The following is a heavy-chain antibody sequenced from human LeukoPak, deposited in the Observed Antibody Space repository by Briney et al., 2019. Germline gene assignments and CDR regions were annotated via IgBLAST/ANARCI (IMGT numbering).Heavy chain of an antibody. CDR3: ARGNSMIGYRWDDAFDI. V-gene: IGHV4-59*10. CDR2: IYTSGST. J-gene: IGHJ3*02. CDR1: GGSFSGYY. Sequence: SETLSLTCAVYGGSFSGYYWSWIRQPAGKGLEWIGRIYTSGSTNYNPSLKSRVTMSVDTSKNQFSLKLSSVTAADTAVYYCARGNSMIGYRWDDAFDIWGQGTMVTVSS. D-gene: IGHD3-22*01.